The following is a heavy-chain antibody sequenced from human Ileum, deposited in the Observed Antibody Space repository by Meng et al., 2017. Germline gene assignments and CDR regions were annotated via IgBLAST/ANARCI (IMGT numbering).Heavy chain of an antibody. Sequence: GESLKISCAASGFTFSNYGMYWVRQAPGKGLEWVSTINADSHYTHYAVSVKGRFTISRNNSKNTLYLRLNSLRTDDTAVYYCAKDLGYANGWSTPANDDYWGQGTLVTVSS. J-gene: IGHJ4*02. CDR2: INADSHYT. CDR1: GFTFSNYG. CDR3: AKDLGYANGWSTPANDDY. D-gene: IGHD6-19*01. V-gene: IGHV3-23*01.